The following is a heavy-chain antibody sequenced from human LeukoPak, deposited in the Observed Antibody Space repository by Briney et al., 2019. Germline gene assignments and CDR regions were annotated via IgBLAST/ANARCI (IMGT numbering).Heavy chain of an antibody. J-gene: IGHJ4*02. CDR3: ATQSEIAISGFDY. Sequence: SGTLSLTCAVSGGSISSSNWWSWVRQPPGKGLEWIGEIYHSGSTNYNPPLKSRVTISVDKSKNQFSLKLNSVTAADTAVYYCATQSEIAISGFDYWGQGTLVTVSS. D-gene: IGHD3-10*01. CDR2: IYHSGST. V-gene: IGHV4-4*02. CDR1: GGSISSSNW.